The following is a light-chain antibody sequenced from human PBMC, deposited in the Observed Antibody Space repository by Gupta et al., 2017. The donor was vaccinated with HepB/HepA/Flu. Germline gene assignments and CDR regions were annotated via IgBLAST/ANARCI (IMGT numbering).Light chain of an antibody. CDR2: EVN. V-gene: IGLV2-8*01. J-gene: IGLJ2*01. CDR1: SSDVGGYNF. Sequence: QSALTQPPSASGSPGQSVTISCTGTSSDVGGYNFVSWYQQHPGKAPKLIIYEVNKRPSGVPDLFSGSKSGNTASLTVSGLPAEDEADYYCSSFAGGNRVFCGGTKLPVL. CDR3: SSFAGGNRV.